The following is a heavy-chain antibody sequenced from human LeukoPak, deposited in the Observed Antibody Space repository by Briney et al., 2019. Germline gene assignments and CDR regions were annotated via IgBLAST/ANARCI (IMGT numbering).Heavy chain of an antibody. CDR1: GFTFSSYW. Sequence: GGSLRLSCAASGFTFSSYWMSWVRQAPGKGLEWVANIKQDGSEKYYVDSVKGRFTISRDNAKNSLYLQMISLRAEDTAVYYCARIRSGWYVGTFDYWGQGTLVTVSS. V-gene: IGHV3-7*01. J-gene: IGHJ4*02. CDR2: IKQDGSEK. CDR3: ARIRSGWYVGTFDY. D-gene: IGHD6-19*01.